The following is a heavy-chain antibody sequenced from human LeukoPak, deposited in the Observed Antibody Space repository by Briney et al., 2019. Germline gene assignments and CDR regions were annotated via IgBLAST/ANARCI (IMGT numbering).Heavy chain of an antibody. J-gene: IGHJ4*02. CDR2: ISGSGGST. Sequence: GGSLRLSYAASGFTFSSYVMSWVRQAPGKGLEWVSGISGSGGSTYYADSVKGRFTISRDNSKNTLYLQMNSLRAEDTAVYYCAKGEDRGGFDYWGQGTLVTVSS. CDR1: GFTFSSYV. D-gene: IGHD3-10*01. CDR3: AKGEDRGGFDY. V-gene: IGHV3-23*01.